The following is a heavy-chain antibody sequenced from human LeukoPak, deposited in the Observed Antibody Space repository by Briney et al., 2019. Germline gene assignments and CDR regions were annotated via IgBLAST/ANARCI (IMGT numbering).Heavy chain of an antibody. D-gene: IGHD3-3*01. J-gene: IGHJ4*02. CDR1: GFTVSSNY. Sequence: GSLRLSCAASGFTVSSNYMSWVRQPPGKGLEWIGEINHSGSTNYNPSLKSRVTISVDTSKNQFSLKLGSVTAADTAVYYCARAGTAYYDFWSYLFDYWGQGTLVTVSS. CDR3: ARAGTAYYDFWSYLFDY. CDR2: INHSGST. V-gene: IGHV4-34*01.